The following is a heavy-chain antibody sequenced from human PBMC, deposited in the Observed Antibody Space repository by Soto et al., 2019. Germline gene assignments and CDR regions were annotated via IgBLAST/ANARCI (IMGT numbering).Heavy chain of an antibody. V-gene: IGHV3-23*01. CDR1: GFTFSSYA. J-gene: IGHJ4*02. Sequence: EVQLLESGGGLVQPGGSLRLSCAASGFTFSSYAMSWVRQAPGKGLEWVSAISGSGGSTYYADSVKGRFTISRDNSKATLYLQMNSLRDEDTAVYYCAKGPHDSWSGYYVHRYFDYWGQGTLVIVSS. CDR3: AKGPHDSWSGYYVHRYFDY. CDR2: ISGSGGST. D-gene: IGHD3-3*01.